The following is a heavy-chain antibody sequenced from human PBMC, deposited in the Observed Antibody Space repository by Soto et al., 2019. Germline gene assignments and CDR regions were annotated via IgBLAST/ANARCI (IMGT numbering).Heavy chain of an antibody. J-gene: IGHJ6*02. CDR3: ARGGGYDFRSSQAPPTDV. Sequence: SETLSLTCNVSGGSISDFYWSWIRQSPGKRLEWIGYLYYTGSTNYNPTLKSRVTISLDTSKNQFSLQVRSVTAADTAVYYCARGGGYDFRSSQAPPTDVCGQGTPVTVSS. CDR1: GGSISDFY. V-gene: IGHV4-59*01. CDR2: LYYTGST. D-gene: IGHD3-3*01.